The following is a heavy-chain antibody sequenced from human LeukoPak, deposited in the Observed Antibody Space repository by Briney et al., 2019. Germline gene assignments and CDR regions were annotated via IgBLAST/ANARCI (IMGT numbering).Heavy chain of an antibody. V-gene: IGHV4-34*01. CDR3: AREDLTGSYRFIDY. CDR1: GGSFSGYY. D-gene: IGHD1-26*01. J-gene: IGHJ4*02. CDR2: INHSGST. Sequence: SETLSLTCAVYGGSFSGYYWSWIRQPPGKGLEWIGEINHSGSTNYNPSLKSRVTISVDTSKNQFSLKLSSVTAADTAVYYCAREDLTGSYRFIDYWGQGTLVTVSS.